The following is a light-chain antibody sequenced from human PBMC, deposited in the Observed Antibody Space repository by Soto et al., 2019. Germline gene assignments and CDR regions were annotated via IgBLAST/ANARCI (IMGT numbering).Light chain of an antibody. V-gene: IGKV3-20*01. Sequence: EIVLTQSPGTLSLSPGERATLCCRASQSVTSSYLAWYQQKPGQAPRLLIYGASSRATGIPDRFSGSGSGTDFTLTISRLEPEDFAVYFCYQYDSSPWTFGQGTKVDIK. CDR3: YQYDSSPWT. J-gene: IGKJ1*01. CDR1: QSVTSSY. CDR2: GAS.